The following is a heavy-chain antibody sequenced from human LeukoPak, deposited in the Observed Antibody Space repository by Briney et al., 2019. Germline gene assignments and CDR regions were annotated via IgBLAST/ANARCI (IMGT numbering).Heavy chain of an antibody. CDR3: ARAPGDYYDSSGYYYLRDY. Sequence: SETLSLTCTVSGYSISSGYYWGWIRQPPGKGLEWIGSIYHSGSTYYNPSLKSRVTISVDTSKNQFSLKLSSVTAADTAVYYCARAPGDYYDSSGYYYLRDYWGQGTLVTVSS. CDR2: IYHSGST. CDR1: GYSISSGYY. J-gene: IGHJ4*02. V-gene: IGHV4-38-2*02. D-gene: IGHD3-22*01.